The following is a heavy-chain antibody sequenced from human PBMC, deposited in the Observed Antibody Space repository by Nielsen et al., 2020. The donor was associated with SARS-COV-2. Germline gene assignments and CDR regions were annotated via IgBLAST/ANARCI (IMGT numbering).Heavy chain of an antibody. D-gene: IGHD1-14*01. CDR3: ARGKRSYSGTFLSYYYYYYMDV. J-gene: IGHJ6*03. CDR1: GGSISSYY. CDR2: IYNSGST. V-gene: IGHV4-59*01. Sequence: SETLSLTCIVSGGSISSYYWSWIRQPPGKGLEWIGYIYNSGSTNYNPSLKSRITISIDASKNQFSLKLSSVTAADTAVYFCARGKRSYSGTFLSYYYYYYMDVWGKGTTVTVSS.